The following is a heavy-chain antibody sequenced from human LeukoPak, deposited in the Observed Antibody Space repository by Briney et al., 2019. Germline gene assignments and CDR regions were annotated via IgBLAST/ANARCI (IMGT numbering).Heavy chain of an antibody. V-gene: IGHV3-23*01. CDR3: AKGNDDILTGFHY. CDR2: LSASGGST. D-gene: IGHD3-9*01. CDR1: GFTLGNYA. J-gene: IGHJ4*02. Sequence: PGGSLRLSCVASGFTLGNYAMTWVRQAPGKGLEWVSHLSASGGSTYYADSVKGRFTISRDNSRNTLHLQMRSLRAEDTAVYYCAKGNDDILTGFHYWGQGTLVTVSS.